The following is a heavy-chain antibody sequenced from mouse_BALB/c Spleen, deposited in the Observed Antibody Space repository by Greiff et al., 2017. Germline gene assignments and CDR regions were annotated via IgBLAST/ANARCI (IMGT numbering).Heavy chain of an antibody. CDR3: ARMSDYDVRYAMDY. CDR2: INPYNDGT. D-gene: IGHD2-4*01. J-gene: IGHJ4*01. CDR1: GYTFTSYV. Sequence: EVQLQQSGPELVKPGASVKMSCKASGYTFTSYVMHWVKQKPGQGLEWIGYINPYNDGTKYNEKFKGKATLTSDKSSSTAYMELSSLTSEDSAVYYCARMSDYDVRYAMDYWGQGTSVTVSS. V-gene: IGHV1-14*01.